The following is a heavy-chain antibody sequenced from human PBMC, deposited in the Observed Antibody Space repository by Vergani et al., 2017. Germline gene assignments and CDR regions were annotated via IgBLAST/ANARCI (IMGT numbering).Heavy chain of an antibody. D-gene: IGHD6-13*01. V-gene: IGHV3-9*01. Sequence: EVQLVESGGGLVQPGRSLRLPCAASGFSFDDYAMHWVRQAPGKGLEWVSGINWNSDSIAYADSVKGRFTISRDNAKNSLYLQMNSLRAEDTALYYCVKDIAASGNYWYFDLWGRGTLVTVSS. CDR1: GFSFDDYA. CDR3: VKDIAASGNYWYFDL. J-gene: IGHJ2*01. CDR2: INWNSDSI.